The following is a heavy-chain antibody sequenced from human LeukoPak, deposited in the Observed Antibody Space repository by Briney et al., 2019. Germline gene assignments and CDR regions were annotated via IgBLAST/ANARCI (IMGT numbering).Heavy chain of an antibody. Sequence: GGSLRLSCAASGFTFSSYSMNWVRQAPGKGLEWVSSISSSSSYIYYADSVKGRFTISRDNSDNTMYLQMSSLRADDTAVYYCAKAPIQYCSGASCYPFDYWGQGTLVTVSS. V-gene: IGHV3-21*04. D-gene: IGHD2-15*01. J-gene: IGHJ4*02. CDR2: ISSSSSYI. CDR1: GFTFSSYS. CDR3: AKAPIQYCSGASCYPFDY.